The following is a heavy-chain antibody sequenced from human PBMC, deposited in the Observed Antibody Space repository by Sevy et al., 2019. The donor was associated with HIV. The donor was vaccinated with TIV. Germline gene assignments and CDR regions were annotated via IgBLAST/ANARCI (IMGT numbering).Heavy chain of an antibody. CDR2: ISGTGGSGDKT. J-gene: IGHJ4*02. CDR1: GFTFRNYA. Sequence: GGSLRLSCAASGFTFRNYAMNWVRQAPGKGLEWLSGISGTGGSGDKTNYADSVKGRFTISRDDSKNSLYLQLNTLRPEDTDIYYCARKYDSSGYFDYWGQGTLVTVSS. D-gene: IGHD3-22*01. V-gene: IGHV3-23*01. CDR3: ARKYDSSGYFDY.